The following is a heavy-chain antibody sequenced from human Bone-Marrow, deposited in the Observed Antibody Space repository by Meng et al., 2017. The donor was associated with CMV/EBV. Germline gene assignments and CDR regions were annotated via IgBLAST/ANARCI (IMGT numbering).Heavy chain of an antibody. Sequence: GGSLRLSCAASGFTFSSYAMHWVRQAPGKGLEWVAVISYDGSNKYYADSVKGRFTISRDNSKNTLYLQMNSLRAEDTAVYYCARDYRIAAAVTYYYGMDVWGQGTTATVSS. V-gene: IGHV3-30-3*01. CDR1: GFTFSSYA. CDR2: ISYDGSNK. CDR3: ARDYRIAAAVTYYYGMDV. J-gene: IGHJ6*02. D-gene: IGHD6-13*01.